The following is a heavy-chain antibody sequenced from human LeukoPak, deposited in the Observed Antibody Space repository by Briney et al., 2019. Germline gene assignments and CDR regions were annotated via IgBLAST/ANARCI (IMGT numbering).Heavy chain of an antibody. CDR1: GYTFTGYY. D-gene: IGHD2-2*02. CDR2: INPNSGGT. V-gene: IGHV1-2*02. CDR3: ARACSSTSCYRN. J-gene: IGHJ4*02. Sequence: ASVKVSCKASGYTFTGYYMHWVRQAPGQGLEWMGWINPNSGGTNYAKKFQGRVTMTRDTSISTAYMELSRLRSDDTDVYYCARACSSTSCYRNWGQGTLVTVSS.